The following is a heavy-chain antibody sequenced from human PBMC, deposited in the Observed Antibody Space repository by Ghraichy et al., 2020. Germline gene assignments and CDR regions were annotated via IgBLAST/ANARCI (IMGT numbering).Heavy chain of an antibody. D-gene: IGHD5-18*01. CDR3: ARGEAGYGPLIDY. Sequence: GALRLSCAASGFSFSSYWMTWVRQAPGKGLEWVANIKEDGSEKYYVDSVKGRFTISRDNAKNSLYLQMNSLRAEDTAVYYCARGEAGYGPLIDYWGQGTLVTVSS. J-gene: IGHJ4*02. V-gene: IGHV3-7*01. CDR1: GFSFSSYW. CDR2: IKEDGSEK.